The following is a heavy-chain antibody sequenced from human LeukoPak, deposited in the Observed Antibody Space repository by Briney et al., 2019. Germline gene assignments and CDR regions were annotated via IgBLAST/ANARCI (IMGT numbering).Heavy chain of an antibody. CDR2: INHSGST. CDR3: ARGPHYDSSGYPRYYGMDV. J-gene: IGHJ6*02. V-gene: IGHV4-34*01. CDR1: GGSISSYY. Sequence: SETLSLTCTVSGGSISSYYWSWIRQPPGKGLEWIGEINHSGSTNYNPSLKSRVTISVDTSKNQFSLKLSSVTAADTVVYYCARGPHYDSSGYPRYYGMDVWGQGTTVTVSS. D-gene: IGHD3-22*01.